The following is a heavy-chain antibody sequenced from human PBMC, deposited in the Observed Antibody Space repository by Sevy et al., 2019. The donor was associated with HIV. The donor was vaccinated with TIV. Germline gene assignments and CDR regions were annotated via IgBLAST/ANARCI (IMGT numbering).Heavy chain of an antibody. D-gene: IGHD2-2*02. CDR2: MNPNSGNT. CDR3: ARIIEGRYCNSSSCYKWGAFDL. V-gene: IGHV1-8*01. J-gene: IGHJ3*01. CDR1: GYTFNSDD. Sequence: ASVKVSCEASGYTFNSDDINWVRQATGQGLEWMGWMNPNSGNTDYTQNFQGRVTMTRNTSISTAYIEPSTLRSDETAVFYCARIIEGRYCNSSSCYKWGAFDLWDEGTMVTVS.